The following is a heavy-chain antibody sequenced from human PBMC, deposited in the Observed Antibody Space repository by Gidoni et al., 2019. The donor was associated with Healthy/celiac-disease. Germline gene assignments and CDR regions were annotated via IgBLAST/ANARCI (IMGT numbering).Heavy chain of an antibody. CDR1: GFTFSSYA. J-gene: IGHJ3*02. D-gene: IGHD2-21*02. Sequence: EVQLLESGGGLVQPGGSLRLSCAASGFTFSSYAMSWVRQAPGKGLEWVSAISGSGGRTYYADSVKGRFTISRDNSKNTLYLQMNSLRAEDTAVYYCAKDRGDGDAFDIWGQGTMVTVSS. CDR3: AKDRGDGDAFDI. V-gene: IGHV3-23*01. CDR2: ISGSGGRT.